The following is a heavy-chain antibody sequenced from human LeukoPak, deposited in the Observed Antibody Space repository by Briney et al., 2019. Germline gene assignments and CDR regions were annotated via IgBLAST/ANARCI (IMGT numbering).Heavy chain of an antibody. CDR2: INPNSGGT. Sequence: ASLKASCKASGYTFTGYYMHWVRHAPGQGLEWMGWINPNSGGTNYAQKFQGRVTMTRDTSISTAYMELSRLRSDDTAVYYCARGRSTTGTFFIYWGQGTLVTVSS. CDR1: GYTFTGYY. CDR3: ARGRSTTGTFFIY. V-gene: IGHV1-2*02. J-gene: IGHJ4*02. D-gene: IGHD1-1*01.